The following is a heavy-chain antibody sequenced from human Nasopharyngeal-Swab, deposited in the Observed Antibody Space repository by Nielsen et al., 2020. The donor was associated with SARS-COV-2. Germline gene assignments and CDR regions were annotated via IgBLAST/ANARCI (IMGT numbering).Heavy chain of an antibody. CDR2: ISYDGSNK. CDR1: GFTFSSYG. V-gene: IGHV3-30*03. Sequence: GGSLRLSCAASGFTFSSYGMHWVRQAPGKGLEWVAVISYDGSNKYYADSVKGRFTLSRDNSKNTLYLQMNSLRAEDTAVYYCARESSAAGLYFDYWGQGTLVTVSS. D-gene: IGHD6-13*01. J-gene: IGHJ4*02. CDR3: ARESSAAGLYFDY.